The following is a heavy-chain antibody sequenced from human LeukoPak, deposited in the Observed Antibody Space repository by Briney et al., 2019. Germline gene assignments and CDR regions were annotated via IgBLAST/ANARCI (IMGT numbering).Heavy chain of an antibody. D-gene: IGHD1-26*01. Sequence: QSGGSLRLSCAASGFTFSSYAMSWVRQAPGKGLEWVSAISGSGVTTHYAGSVKGRFSISRDNSKNTLYLQMNSLRAEDTALYYCAKKVVVGATSPYSDFQDWGQGTLVTVSS. CDR2: ISGSGVTT. CDR3: AKKVVVGATSPYSDFQD. CDR1: GFTFSSYA. J-gene: IGHJ1*01. V-gene: IGHV3-23*01.